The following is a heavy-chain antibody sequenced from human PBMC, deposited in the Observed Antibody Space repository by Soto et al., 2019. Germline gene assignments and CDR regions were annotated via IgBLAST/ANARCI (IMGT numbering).Heavy chain of an antibody. CDR2: ISGYNGNT. Sequence: ASVKVSCKASGYTFSTYGISWVRQAPGQGLEWMGWISGYNGNTNYAQKVQDRVTMTIDTSTSTAYMEVRSRRSDDTAVYYCASATITMIRGVTYFYYGMDLWGQGTTVTVSS. J-gene: IGHJ6*02. D-gene: IGHD3-10*01. V-gene: IGHV1-18*04. CDR1: GYTFSTYG. CDR3: ASATITMIRGVTYFYYGMDL.